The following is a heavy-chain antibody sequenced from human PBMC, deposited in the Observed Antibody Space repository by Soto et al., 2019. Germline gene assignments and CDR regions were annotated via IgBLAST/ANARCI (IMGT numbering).Heavy chain of an antibody. Sequence: EVQLLESGGGLVQPGGSLRLSCAASGFTFSSYAMSWVRQAPGKGLEWVSAISGSGGSTYYADSVKGRFTISRDNSQNPLYLQMNSLRAEDTAVYYCAKGGTGVLVSVYWGQGTLVTVSS. CDR1: GFTFSSYA. D-gene: IGHD7-27*01. CDR3: AKGGTGVLVSVY. J-gene: IGHJ4*02. CDR2: ISGSGGST. V-gene: IGHV3-23*01.